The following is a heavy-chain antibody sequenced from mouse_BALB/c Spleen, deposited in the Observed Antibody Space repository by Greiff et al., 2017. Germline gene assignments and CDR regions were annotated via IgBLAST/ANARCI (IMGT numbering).Heavy chain of an antibody. V-gene: IGHV1S81*02. CDR3: ARGVTGTFAY. CDR2: INPSNGRT. CDR1: GYTFTSYW. Sequence: QVQLKQPGAELVKPGASVKLSCKASGYTFTSYWMHWVKQRPGQGLEWIGEINPSNGRTNYNEKFKSKATLTVDKSSSTAYMQLSSLTSEDSAVYYCARGVTGTFAYWGQGTLVTVSA. J-gene: IGHJ3*01. D-gene: IGHD4-1*01.